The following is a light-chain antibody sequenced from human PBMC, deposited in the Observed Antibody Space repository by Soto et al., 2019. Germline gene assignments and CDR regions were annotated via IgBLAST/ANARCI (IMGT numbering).Light chain of an antibody. CDR3: QYYGSSPQT. V-gene: IGKV3-20*01. Sequence: EIVLTQSPGTLSLSPGEIATLSCRASQSISSSFLAWYQQKPGQAPRLLIYTASTRATGIPDRFSGSGSGTDFTLAISRLEPEDFAVYYCQYYGSSPQTFGQGTKVDIK. CDR1: QSISSSF. CDR2: TAS. J-gene: IGKJ1*01.